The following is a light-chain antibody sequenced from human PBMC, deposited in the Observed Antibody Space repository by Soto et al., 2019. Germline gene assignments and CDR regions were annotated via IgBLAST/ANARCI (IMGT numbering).Light chain of an antibody. J-gene: IGKJ1*01. V-gene: IGKV3D-20*02. CDR1: QSVSRSY. CDR2: GAS. CDR3: QQRTNWPWT. Sequence: EMLLTQSPGTLSLSPGERATLSCRASQSVSRSYLAWYQQKPGQAPRLLIFGASSRATGIPDRFSGSGSGTDFTLTISRLEPEDFAVYYCQQRTNWPWTFGQGTKVDI.